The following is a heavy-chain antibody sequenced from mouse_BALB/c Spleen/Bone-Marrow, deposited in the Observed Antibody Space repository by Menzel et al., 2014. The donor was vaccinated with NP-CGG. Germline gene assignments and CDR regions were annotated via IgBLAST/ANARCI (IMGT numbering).Heavy chain of an antibody. CDR2: IDPANGNT. CDR3: AAYSYIFSTFAY. CDR1: GFNIKDTY. J-gene: IGHJ3*01. D-gene: IGHD6-5*01. V-gene: IGHV14-3*02. Sequence: VQLQQPGTERVKPGASVKLSCTASGFNIKDTYMHWVKQRPEQGLEWIGRIDPANGNTKYDPKFQGKATITADTSSNTAYLQFSSLTSEDAAVYYCAAYSYIFSTFAYWGQGTLVTVSA.